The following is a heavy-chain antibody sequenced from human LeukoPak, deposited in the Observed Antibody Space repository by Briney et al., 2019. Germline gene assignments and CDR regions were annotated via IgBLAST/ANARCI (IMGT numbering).Heavy chain of an antibody. D-gene: IGHD3-22*01. J-gene: IGHJ4*02. V-gene: IGHV4-39*07. CDR2: IYYSGST. Sequence: PSETLSLTCTVSGGSISSSSYYWGWIRQPPGKGLEWIGSIYYSGSTYYNPSLKSRVTISVDTSKNQFSLKLSSVTAADTAVYYCARGSPGVVVIPPTPFDYWGQGTLVTVSS. CDR3: ARGSPGVVVIPPTPFDY. CDR1: GGSISSSSYY.